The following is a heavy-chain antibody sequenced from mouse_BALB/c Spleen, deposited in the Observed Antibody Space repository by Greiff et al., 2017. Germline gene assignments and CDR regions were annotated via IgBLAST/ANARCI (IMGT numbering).Heavy chain of an antibody. CDR3: ARQGDGYYYGSSYFAY. V-gene: IGHV5-12-1*01. CDR2: ISSGGGST. J-gene: IGHJ3*01. CDR1: GFAFSSYD. Sequence: EVKLMESGGGLVKPGGSLKLSCAASGFAFSSYDMSWVRQTPEKRLEWVAYISSGGGSTYYPDTVKGRFTISRDNAKNTLYLQMSSLKSEDTAMYYCARQGDGYYYGSSYFAYWGQGTLVTVSA. D-gene: IGHD1-1*01.